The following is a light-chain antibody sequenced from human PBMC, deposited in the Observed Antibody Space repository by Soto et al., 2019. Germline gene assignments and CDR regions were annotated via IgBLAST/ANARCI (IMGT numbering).Light chain of an antibody. CDR1: QSVSSSY. J-gene: IGKJ3*01. V-gene: IGKV3-20*01. CDR2: GAS. Sequence: EIVLTQSPGTLSLSPGERATLSCRASQSVSSSYLAWYQQKPGQAPRLLIYGASSRATGIPDRFSSSGSGTDFPLTISRLEPEDLAVYYCQQYGSSPLFTFGPGTKVDIK. CDR3: QQYGSSPLFT.